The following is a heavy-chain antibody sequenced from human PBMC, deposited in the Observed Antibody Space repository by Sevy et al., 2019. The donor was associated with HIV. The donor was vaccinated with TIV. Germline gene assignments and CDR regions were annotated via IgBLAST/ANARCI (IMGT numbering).Heavy chain of an antibody. D-gene: IGHD3-3*01. Sequence: GGSLRLSCAASGFTFDSYAMHWVRQVAGKGLEWVSTISGSGYATYYADSVKGRFIISRDTSRNTLYLQMNSLRVEDSAVYLCANDRVTVFGVVVTFDSWGQGSLVTVSS. J-gene: IGHJ4*02. CDR3: ANDRVTVFGVVVTFDS. CDR1: GFTFDSYA. V-gene: IGHV3-23*01. CDR2: ISGSGYAT.